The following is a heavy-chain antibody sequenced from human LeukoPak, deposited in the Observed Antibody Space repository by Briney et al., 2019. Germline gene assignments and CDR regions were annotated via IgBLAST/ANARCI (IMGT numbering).Heavy chain of an antibody. Sequence: GGSLRLSCAASGFSFSAYSINWVCQAPGKGLEWVSSISPGSSYRHYADSVKGRFTISRDNAKSSLYLQMNSLGAEDTALYYCARGRGCSSMSCYPDYWGQGTLVTVSS. V-gene: IGHV3-21*01. J-gene: IGHJ4*02. CDR3: ARGRGCSSMSCYPDY. CDR2: ISPGSSYR. CDR1: GFSFSAYS. D-gene: IGHD2-2*01.